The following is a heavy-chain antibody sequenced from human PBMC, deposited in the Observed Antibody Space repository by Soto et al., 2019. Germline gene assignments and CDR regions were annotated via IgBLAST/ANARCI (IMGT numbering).Heavy chain of an antibody. Sequence: QVQLVQSGAEVKKPGSSVKVSCKASGGTFSSYAISWVRQAPGQGLEWMGGIIPIFGTANYAQKFQGRVTXXAXEXTSTAYMELRSLRSEDTAVYYCARQHVYWGDWYFDLWGRGTLVTVSS. D-gene: IGHD1-26*01. V-gene: IGHV1-69*12. CDR3: ARQHVYWGDWYFDL. CDR1: GGTFSSYA. CDR2: IIPIFGTA. J-gene: IGHJ2*01.